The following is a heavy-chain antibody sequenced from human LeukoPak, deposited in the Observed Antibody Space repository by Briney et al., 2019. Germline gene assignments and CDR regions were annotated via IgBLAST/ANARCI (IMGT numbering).Heavy chain of an antibody. CDR1: GFTFSSYW. D-gene: IGHD4-23*01. CDR2: IASDGSST. V-gene: IGHV3-74*01. CDR3: ARGRPRGNDY. Sequence: GGSLRLSCAASGFTFSSYWMNWVRQAPGKGLVWVSRIASDGSSTTYADSVKGRFSNSRDNAKNTLYLQMNSLRVEDTAVYYCARGRPRGNDYWGQGTLVTVSS. J-gene: IGHJ4*02.